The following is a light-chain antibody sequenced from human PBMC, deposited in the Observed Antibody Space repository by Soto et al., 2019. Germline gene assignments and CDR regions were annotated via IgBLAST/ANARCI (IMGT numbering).Light chain of an antibody. CDR3: QQYNDWLPLT. V-gene: IGKV3-15*01. Sequence: EIVMTQSPATLSVSPGERATLSCRASQSVGSNLAWYQQKPGQAPRLLIYGASTRATGIPARFSGSGSGTEFTLTISSLQSEDFAVYYCQQYNDWLPLTFGGGTKV. J-gene: IGKJ4*01. CDR2: GAS. CDR1: QSVGSN.